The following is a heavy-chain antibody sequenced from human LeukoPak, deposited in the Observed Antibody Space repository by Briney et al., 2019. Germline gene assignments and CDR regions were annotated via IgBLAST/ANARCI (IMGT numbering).Heavy chain of an antibody. V-gene: IGHV1-46*01. Sequence: ASVKVSCKASGYTFTSYYMHWVRQAPGQGLEWMGIINPSGGSTSYAQKFQGRVTMTRDMSTSTVYMELSSLRSEDTAVYYCARRYYDILTGYYNWGQGTLVTVSS. CDR3: ARRYYDILTGYYN. D-gene: IGHD3-9*01. J-gene: IGHJ4*02. CDR2: INPSGGST. CDR1: GYTFTSYY.